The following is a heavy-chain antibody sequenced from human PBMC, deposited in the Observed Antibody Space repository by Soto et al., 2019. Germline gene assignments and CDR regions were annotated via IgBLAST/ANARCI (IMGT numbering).Heavy chain of an antibody. CDR1: GFTFSSYS. CDR2: ISSSSSTI. J-gene: IGHJ3*02. Sequence: EVQLVESGGGLVQPGGSLRLSCAASGFTFSSYSMNWVRQAPGKGLEWVSYISSSSSTIYYADSVKGRFTISRDNGKNSLYLQMNSLRDEDTAVYYCARLDLAAAGPLTAFDIWGQGTMVTVSS. V-gene: IGHV3-48*02. D-gene: IGHD6-13*01. CDR3: ARLDLAAAGPLTAFDI.